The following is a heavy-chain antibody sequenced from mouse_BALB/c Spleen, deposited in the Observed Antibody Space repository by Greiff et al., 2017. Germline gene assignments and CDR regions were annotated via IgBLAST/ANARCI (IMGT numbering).Heavy chain of an antibody. J-gene: IGHJ4*01. Sequence: VQLKESGPELVKPGASVKISCKASGYSFTGYYMHWVKQSHVKSLEWIGRINPYNGATSYNQNFKDKASLTVDKSSSTAYMELHSLTSEDSAVYYCARGVYYYGSSHPYYAMDYWGQGTSVTVSS. V-gene: IGHV1-31*01. CDR3: ARGVYYYGSSHPYYAMDY. D-gene: IGHD1-1*01. CDR2: INPYNGAT. CDR1: GYSFTGYY.